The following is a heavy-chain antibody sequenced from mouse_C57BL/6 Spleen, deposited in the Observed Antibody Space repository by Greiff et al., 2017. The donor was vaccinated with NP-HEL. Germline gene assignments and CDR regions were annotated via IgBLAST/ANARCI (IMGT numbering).Heavy chain of an antibody. Sequence: EVKLVESGGGLVKPGGSLKLSCAASGFTFSSYAMSWVRQTPEKRLEWVATISDGGSYTYYPDNVKGRFTISRDNAKNNLYLQMSHLKSEDTAMYYCAREHFYAMDYWGQGTSVTVSS. CDR1: GFTFSSYA. V-gene: IGHV5-4*01. J-gene: IGHJ4*01. CDR3: AREHFYAMDY. CDR2: ISDGGSYT.